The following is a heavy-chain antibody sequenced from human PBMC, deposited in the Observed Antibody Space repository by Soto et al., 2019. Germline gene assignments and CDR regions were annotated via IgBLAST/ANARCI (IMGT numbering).Heavy chain of an antibody. D-gene: IGHD4-4*01. CDR3: AKDSNKYSSSLRGRYFDY. CDR1: GFIFSNYD. V-gene: IGHV3-23*01. Sequence: PGGSLRLSCEASGFIFSNYDMYWVRQAPGKGLEWVSGISGGGSNTFYADSVKGRFTISRDNSKNTLLLQMNSLGAEDTAVYYCAKDSNKYSSSLRGRYFDYWGQGIGVTVSS. J-gene: IGHJ4*02. CDR2: ISGGGSNT.